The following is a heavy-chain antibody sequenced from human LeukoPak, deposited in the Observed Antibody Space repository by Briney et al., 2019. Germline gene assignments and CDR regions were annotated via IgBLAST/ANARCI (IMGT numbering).Heavy chain of an antibody. CDR1: GGSISSYY. V-gene: IGHV4-59*01. CDR2: VSCSGST. J-gene: IGHJ4*02. CDR3: ARENDRYGRIDY. D-gene: IGHD5-18*01. Sequence: PSETLSLTCTVFGGSISSYYWSLVRQPPGKGLEWIGYVSCSGSTDYNPSLKSRVIISIDTSKNQFSLRLRSVTAADTAVYYCARENDRYGRIDYWGQGTQVTVSS.